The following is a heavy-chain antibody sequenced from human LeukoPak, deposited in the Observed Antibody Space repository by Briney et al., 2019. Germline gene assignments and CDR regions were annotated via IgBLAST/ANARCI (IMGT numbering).Heavy chain of an antibody. Sequence: SVKVSCKASGGTFSSYAISWVRQAPGQGLEWMGGIIPIFGTANYAQKFQGRVTITTDEFTSTAYMELSSLRSEDTAVYYCASSIVVVPAAPFDYWGQGTLVTVSS. J-gene: IGHJ4*02. CDR3: ASSIVVVPAAPFDY. D-gene: IGHD2-2*01. CDR2: IIPIFGTA. CDR1: GGTFSSYA. V-gene: IGHV1-69*05.